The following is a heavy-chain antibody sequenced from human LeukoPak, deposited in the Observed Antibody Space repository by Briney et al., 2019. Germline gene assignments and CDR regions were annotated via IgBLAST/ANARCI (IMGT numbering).Heavy chain of an antibody. V-gene: IGHV3-11*01. D-gene: IGHD6-19*01. J-gene: IGHJ5*02. CDR3: AKDLSRAVAADWFDP. Sequence: GGSLRLSCAASGFTFSDYYMSWIRQAPGKGLEWVSYISSSGSTIYYADSVKGRFTISRDNSKNTLYLQMTNLRAADTAVYYCAKDLSRAVAADWFDPWDQGSLVTVSS. CDR1: GFTFSDYY. CDR2: ISSSGSTI.